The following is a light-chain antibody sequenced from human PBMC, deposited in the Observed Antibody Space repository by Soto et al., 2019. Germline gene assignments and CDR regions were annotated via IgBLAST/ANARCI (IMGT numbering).Light chain of an antibody. Sequence: QSALTQPASVSGSPGQSITISCTGTSSDVGSYNLVSWYQQHPGKAPKLMIYEGSKRPSGVSNRFSGSKSGNTASLTISGLQAEDEADYYCCSYAGSSTFEEVVFGGGTQLTVL. CDR2: EGS. CDR1: SSDVGSYNL. V-gene: IGLV2-23*03. CDR3: CSYAGSSTFEEVV. J-gene: IGLJ2*01.